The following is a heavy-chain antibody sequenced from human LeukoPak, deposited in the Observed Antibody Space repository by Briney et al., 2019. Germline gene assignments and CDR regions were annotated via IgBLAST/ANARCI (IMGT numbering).Heavy chain of an antibody. CDR2: ISSSGSTI. D-gene: IGHD3-22*01. J-gene: IGHJ6*03. Sequence: PGGSLRLSCAASGFTFSDCYMSWIRQAPGKGLEWVSYISSSGSTIYYADSVKGRFTISRDNAKNSLYLQMNSLRAEDTAVYYCARDWVPDSSGYPYYYYYMDVWGKGTTVTVSS. V-gene: IGHV3-11*01. CDR3: ARDWVPDSSGYPYYYYYMDV. CDR1: GFTFSDCY.